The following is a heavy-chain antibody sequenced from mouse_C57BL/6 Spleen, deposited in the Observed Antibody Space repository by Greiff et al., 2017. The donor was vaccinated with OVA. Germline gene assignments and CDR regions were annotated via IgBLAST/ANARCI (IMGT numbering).Heavy chain of an antibody. J-gene: IGHJ1*03. V-gene: IGHV3-6*01. CDR2: ISYDGSN. CDR1: GYSITSGYY. Sequence: EVKLQESGPGLVKPSQSLSLTCSVTGYSITSGYYWNWIRQFPGNKLEWMGYISYDGSNNYNPSLKNRISITRDTSKNQFFLKLNSVTTEDTATYYCASEREGYWYFDVWGTGTTVTVSS. CDR3: ASEREGYWYFDV.